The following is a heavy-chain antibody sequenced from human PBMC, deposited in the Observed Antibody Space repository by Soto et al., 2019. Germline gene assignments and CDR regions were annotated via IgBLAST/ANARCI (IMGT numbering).Heavy chain of an antibody. CDR2: INAGNGNT. V-gene: IGHV1-3*01. Sequence: ASVKVSCKASGYTFTSYGISWVRQAPGQRLEWMGWINAGNGNTKYSQKFQGRVTITRDTSASTAYMELSSLRSEDTAVYYCARVGAMNYYYGMDVWGQGTTVTVSS. J-gene: IGHJ6*02. CDR3: ARVGAMNYYYGMDV. CDR1: GYTFTSYG.